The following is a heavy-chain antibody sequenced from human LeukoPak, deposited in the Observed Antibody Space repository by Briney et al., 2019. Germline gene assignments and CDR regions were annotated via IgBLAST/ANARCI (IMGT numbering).Heavy chain of an antibody. Sequence: SETLSLTCAVSGYSISSGYYWGWIRQPSGRGLEWIGTIYHGGSTYYNPSLTSRVTISVDTSTNQLSLKLTAVSAPETAVSYCARYSRNGVDEIGFWGQGTLVTVSS. D-gene: IGHD5-12*01. V-gene: IGHV4-38-2*01. J-gene: IGHJ4*02. CDR3: ARYSRNGVDEIGF. CDR2: IYHGGST. CDR1: GYSISSGYY.